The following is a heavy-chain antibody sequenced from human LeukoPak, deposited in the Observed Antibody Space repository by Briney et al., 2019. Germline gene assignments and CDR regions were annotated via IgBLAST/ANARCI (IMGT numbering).Heavy chain of an antibody. CDR2: IYTSGST. J-gene: IGHJ6*03. CDR3: AGFSFYYGSGSYYVAVEGDYYYYMDV. Sequence: PSETLSLTCTVSGGSISSGSYYWSWIRQPAGKGLEWIGRIYTSGSTNYNPSLKGRVTISVDTSKNQFSLKLSSVTAADTAVYYCAGFSFYYGSGSYYVAVEGDYYYYMDVWGKGTTVTISS. D-gene: IGHD3-10*01. CDR1: GGSISSGSYY. V-gene: IGHV4-61*02.